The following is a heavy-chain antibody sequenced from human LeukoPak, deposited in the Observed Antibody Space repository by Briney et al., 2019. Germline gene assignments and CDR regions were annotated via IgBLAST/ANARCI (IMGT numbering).Heavy chain of an antibody. Sequence: ASVKVSCKASGYTFTGYYLHWVRQAPGQGLEWMGWINPNSGGTDYAQKFQGRVTTTRDTSISTVYMELRRLRSDDTAVYYCAREGYCTGGTCFDNWGQGTLVTVSS. CDR3: AREGYCTGGTCFDN. J-gene: IGHJ4*02. V-gene: IGHV1-2*02. D-gene: IGHD2-8*02. CDR1: GYTFTGYY. CDR2: INPNSGGT.